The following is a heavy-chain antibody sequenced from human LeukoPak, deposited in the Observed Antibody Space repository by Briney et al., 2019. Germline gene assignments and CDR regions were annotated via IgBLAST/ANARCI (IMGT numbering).Heavy chain of an antibody. J-gene: IGHJ4*02. D-gene: IGHD3-3*01. CDR1: GYTFSSYG. CDR3: ANGGFLEWLLPFDY. Sequence: ASVKVSCKASGYTFSSYGISWVRQAPGQGLEWMGWINPNSGGTNYAQKFQGRVTMTRDTSISTAYMELSRLRSDDTAVYYCANGGFLEWLLPFDYWGQGTLVTVSS. CDR2: INPNSGGT. V-gene: IGHV1-2*02.